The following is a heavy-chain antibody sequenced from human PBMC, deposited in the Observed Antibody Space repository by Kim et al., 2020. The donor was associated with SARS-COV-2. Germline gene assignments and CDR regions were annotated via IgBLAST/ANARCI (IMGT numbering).Heavy chain of an antibody. CDR1: GGSFSGYY. CDR3: ARVGRFLEWFSSNHYYFY. J-gene: IGHJ6*03. Sequence: SETLSLTCAVYGGSFSGYYWSWIRQPPGKGLEWIGEINHSGSTNYNPSLKRRVTISVYTSKNQFSLKLSSVTAAATAVYYCARVGRFLEWFSSNHYYFY. D-gene: IGHD3-3*01. V-gene: IGHV4-34*01. CDR2: INHSGST.